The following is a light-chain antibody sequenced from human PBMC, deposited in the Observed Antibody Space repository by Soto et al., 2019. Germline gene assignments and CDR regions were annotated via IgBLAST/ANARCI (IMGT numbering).Light chain of an antibody. CDR2: EVS. CDR1: SSDVGGYNY. Sequence: QSALTQPPSASGSPGQSVTISCTGTSSDVGGYNYVSWYQQQPGKAPKLMISEVSKRPSGVPDRFSGSKSGNTASLTVSGLQAEDEADYYCSSFAGNNNVVFGGGTKLTVL. V-gene: IGLV2-8*01. CDR3: SSFAGNNNVV. J-gene: IGLJ2*01.